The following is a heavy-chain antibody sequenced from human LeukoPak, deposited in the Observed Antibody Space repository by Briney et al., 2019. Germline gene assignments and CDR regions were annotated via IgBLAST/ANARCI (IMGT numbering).Heavy chain of an antibody. V-gene: IGHV3-21*06. CDR3: ARAGLYSTSGLEY. CDR1: GFGFSTYN. D-gene: IGHD2-2*01. J-gene: IGHJ4*02. CDR2: ISAGSTYM. Sequence: PGGSLRLSCAVSGFGFSTYNMNWVRQASGRGLEWASAISAGSTYMYYADSVKGRFTISRDNAKNSLYLQMDNLRADDTAVYYCARAGLYSTSGLEYWGQGTLVTVSS.